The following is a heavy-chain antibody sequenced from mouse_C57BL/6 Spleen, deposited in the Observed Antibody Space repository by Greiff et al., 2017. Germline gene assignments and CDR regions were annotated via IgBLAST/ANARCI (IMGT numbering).Heavy chain of an antibody. CDR3: ARGGGSSGYVDAY. J-gene: IGHJ3*01. D-gene: IGHD3-2*02. CDR2: INPSNGGT. Sequence: VQLQQPGTELVKPGASVKLSCKASGYTFTSYWMHWVKQRPGQGLEWIGNINPSNGGTNYNEKFKSKATLTVDKSSSTAYMQLSSLTSEDSAVYYCARGGGSSGYVDAYWGQGTLVTVSA. V-gene: IGHV1-53*01. CDR1: GYTFTSYW.